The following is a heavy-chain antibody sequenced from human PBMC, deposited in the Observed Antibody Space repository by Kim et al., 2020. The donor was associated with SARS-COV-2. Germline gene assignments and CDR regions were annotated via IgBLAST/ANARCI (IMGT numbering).Heavy chain of an antibody. J-gene: IGHJ5*02. Sequence: ASVKVSCKVSGYTLTELSMHWVRQAPGKGLEWMGGFDPEDGETIYAQKFQGRVTMTEDTSTDTAYMELSSLRSEDTAVYYCATVPAYNWNYRPLDPWGQGPLVTVSS. CDR2: FDPEDGET. D-gene: IGHD1-7*01. CDR3: ATVPAYNWNYRPLDP. V-gene: IGHV1-24*01. CDR1: GYTLTELS.